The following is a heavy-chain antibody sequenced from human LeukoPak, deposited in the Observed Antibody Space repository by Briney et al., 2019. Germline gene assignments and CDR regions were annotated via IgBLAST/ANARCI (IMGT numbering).Heavy chain of an antibody. CDR3: ARTLRLGTPRAFDI. Sequence: PGGSLRLSCAASGFTFSSHWMSWVRQAPGKGLEWVANIHEDGSDKYYVDSVKGRFTISRDNAKNSLYLQMNSLRAEDTALYYCARTLRLGTPRAFDIWGRGTLVTVSS. J-gene: IGHJ3*02. V-gene: IGHV3-7*05. D-gene: IGHD1-14*01. CDR2: IHEDGSDK. CDR1: GFTFSSHW.